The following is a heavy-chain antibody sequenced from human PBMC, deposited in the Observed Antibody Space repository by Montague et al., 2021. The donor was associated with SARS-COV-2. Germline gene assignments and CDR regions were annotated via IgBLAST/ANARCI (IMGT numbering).Heavy chain of an antibody. J-gene: IGHJ6*02. CDR1: GDSVSSHSAT. CDR3: TSGREGNYNVMDV. Sequence: CAISGDSVSSHSATWNWVTQSPSRGLEWLGRPYYRSKWYNDYAVSVRGRVTINPDTSKNQFSLQLSSVTPEDTAIYYCTSGREGNYNVMDVWGQGTTVTVSS. D-gene: IGHD1-1*01. CDR2: PYYRSKWYN. V-gene: IGHV6-1*01.